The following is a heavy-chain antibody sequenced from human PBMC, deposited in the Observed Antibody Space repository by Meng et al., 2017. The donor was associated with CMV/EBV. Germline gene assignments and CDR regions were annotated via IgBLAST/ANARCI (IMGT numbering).Heavy chain of an antibody. Sequence: ASVKVSCKASGYTFTGYYMHWVRQAPGQGLEWMGWINPNSGGTNYAQKFQGGVTMTRDTSISTAYMELSRLRSDDTAVYYCAIYCSSTSCYGGDAFDIWGQGTMVTVSS. J-gene: IGHJ3*02. CDR3: AIYCSSTSCYGGDAFDI. V-gene: IGHV1-2*02. CDR2: INPNSGGT. CDR1: GYTFTGYY. D-gene: IGHD2-2*01.